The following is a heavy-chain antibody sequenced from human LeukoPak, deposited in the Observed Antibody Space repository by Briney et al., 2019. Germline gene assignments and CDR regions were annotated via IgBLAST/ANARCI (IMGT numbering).Heavy chain of an antibody. J-gene: IGHJ4*02. D-gene: IGHD4-17*01. Sequence: LGGSLRLSCAASGFAFSTYFMHWVRQAPGKGLVWVSRINGDGISTTYADSVMGRFTISRDNAKNTLYLQMNSLRAEDTAVCYCAREHYGPDYWGQGTLVTVSS. CDR2: INGDGIST. CDR1: GFAFSTYF. CDR3: AREHYGPDY. V-gene: IGHV3-74*01.